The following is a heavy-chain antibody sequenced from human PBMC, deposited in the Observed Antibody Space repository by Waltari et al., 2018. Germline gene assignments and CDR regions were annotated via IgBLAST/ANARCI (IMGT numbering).Heavy chain of an antibody. CDR1: GGSVSSGSYY. CDR3: ASLYRGLTSSSRYYYGMDV. D-gene: IGHD1-26*01. Sequence: QVQLQESGPGLVKPSETLSLTCTVSGGSVSSGSYYWSCIRQPPGTGLEWIGYIYYSGSTNYNPSLKSRVTISVDTSKNQFSLKLSSVTAADTAVYYCASLYRGLTSSSRYYYGMDVWGQGTTVTVSS. J-gene: IGHJ6*02. V-gene: IGHV4-61*01. CDR2: IYYSGST.